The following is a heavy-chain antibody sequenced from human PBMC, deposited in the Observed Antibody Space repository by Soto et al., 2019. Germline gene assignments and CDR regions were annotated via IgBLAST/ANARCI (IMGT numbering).Heavy chain of an antibody. J-gene: IGHJ4*02. CDR3: ARIVATKPYYFDY. CDR2: INHSGST. Sequence: SETLSLTCAVYGGSFSGYYWSWIRQPPGKGLEWIGEINHSGSTNYNPSLKSRVTISVDTSKNQFSLKLSSVTAADTAVYYCARIVATKPYYFDYWGQGTLVTVSS. D-gene: IGHD5-12*01. CDR1: GGSFSGYY. V-gene: IGHV4-34*01.